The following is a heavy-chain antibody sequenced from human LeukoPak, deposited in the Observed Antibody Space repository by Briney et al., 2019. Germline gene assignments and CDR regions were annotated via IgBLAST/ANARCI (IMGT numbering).Heavy chain of an antibody. CDR3: AKALTRGYFDWLTSRFDY. Sequence: PGGSLRLSCAASGFTFNTYAVSWVRQAPGKGLEWVSAISGSGDGTYYADSVKGRFTISRDNSKSTLYLQMHSLRAEDTAIYYCAKALTRGYFDWLTSRFDYWGQGTLVTVSS. CDR1: GFTFNTYA. D-gene: IGHD3-9*01. J-gene: IGHJ4*02. CDR2: ISGSGDGT. V-gene: IGHV3-23*01.